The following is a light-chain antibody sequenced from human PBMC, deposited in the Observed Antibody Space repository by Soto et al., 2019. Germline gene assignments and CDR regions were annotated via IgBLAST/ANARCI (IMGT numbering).Light chain of an antibody. CDR2: GND. J-gene: IGLJ2*01. CDR1: SSNIGNKY. CDR3: AGWDARSNLV. Sequence: QSVLTQPPSASGTPGQRVTISCSGSSSNIGNKYVDWYQQVPGTAPKLLIYGNDQRPSGVPDRFSGSKSGTSASLATSGLRSEDEADYYCAGWDARSNLVFCGGTKLTVL. V-gene: IGLV1-47*01.